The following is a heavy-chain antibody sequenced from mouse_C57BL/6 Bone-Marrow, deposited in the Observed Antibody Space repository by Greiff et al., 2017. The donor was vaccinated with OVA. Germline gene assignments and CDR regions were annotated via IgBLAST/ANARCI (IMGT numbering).Heavy chain of an antibody. CDR1: GYAFSSYW. CDR2: IYPGDGDT. J-gene: IGHJ4*01. CDR3: ARSGYYGSSYVKAMDY. V-gene: IGHV1-80*01. D-gene: IGHD1-1*01. Sequence: VQRVESGAELVKPGASVKISCKASGYAFSSYWMNWVKQRPGKGLEWIGQIYPGDGDTNYNGKFKGKATLTADKSSSTAYMQLSSLTSEDSAVYFCARSGYYGSSYVKAMDYWGQGTSVTVSS.